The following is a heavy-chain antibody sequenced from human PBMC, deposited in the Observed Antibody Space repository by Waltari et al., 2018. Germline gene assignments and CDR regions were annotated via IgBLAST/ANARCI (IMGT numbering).Heavy chain of an antibody. CDR1: GGSISSSSYY. Sequence: QLQLQESGPGLVKPSETLSITCTVSGGSISSSSYYWGWIRQPPGKGLEWIGSIYYSWSTYYNPSLKSRVTISVDTSKNQFSLKLSSVTAADTAVYYCARRNGSSRHKQQLGNFDYWGQGTLVTVSS. CDR2: IYYSWST. J-gene: IGHJ4*02. D-gene: IGHD6-13*01. CDR3: ARRNGSSRHKQQLGNFDY. V-gene: IGHV4-39*01.